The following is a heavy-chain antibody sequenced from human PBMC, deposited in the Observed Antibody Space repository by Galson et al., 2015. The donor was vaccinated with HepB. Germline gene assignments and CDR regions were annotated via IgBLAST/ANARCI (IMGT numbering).Heavy chain of an antibody. J-gene: IGHJ6*02. Sequence: SVKVSCKASGYTFTSYGISWVRQAPGQGLEWMGIINPSGGSTSYAQKFQGRVTMTRDTSTSTVYMELSSLRSEDTAVYYCARAGSDDFWSGYYGGCYYYGMDVWGQGTTVTVSS. CDR1: GYTFTSYG. CDR3: ARAGSDDFWSGYYGGCYYYGMDV. V-gene: IGHV1-46*03. CDR2: INPSGGST. D-gene: IGHD3-3*01.